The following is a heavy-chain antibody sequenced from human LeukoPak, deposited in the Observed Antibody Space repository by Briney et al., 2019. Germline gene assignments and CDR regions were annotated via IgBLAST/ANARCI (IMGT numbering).Heavy chain of an antibody. CDR1: GDSVSSGNYY. CDR2: IYYYGST. CDR3: ARRRTNYDLDV. J-gene: IGHJ6*02. Sequence: SETLSLTCTVSGDSVSSGNYYWHWIRQPPGKGLEWIGYIYYYGSTNYNPSLKSRVTMSVETSKNQFSLKLSSVTAADTAVYYCARRRTNYDLDVWGQGIPVTVSS. V-gene: IGHV4-61*01. D-gene: IGHD1-1*01.